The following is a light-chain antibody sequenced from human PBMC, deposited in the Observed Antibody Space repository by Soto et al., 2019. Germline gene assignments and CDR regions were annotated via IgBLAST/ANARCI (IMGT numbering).Light chain of an antibody. J-gene: IGKJ4*01. CDR3: QQLSNWQST. V-gene: IGKV3D-11*02. Sequence: EIVLTQSPATLSLSPGERATLSCRASQSLSRYLAWYQQKPGQAPSLLIYDASNRSTGIPARFSGSGSGTDFTLTISSLEPEDFAVYYCQQLSNWQSTFGGGTKVEIK. CDR1: QSLSRY. CDR2: DAS.